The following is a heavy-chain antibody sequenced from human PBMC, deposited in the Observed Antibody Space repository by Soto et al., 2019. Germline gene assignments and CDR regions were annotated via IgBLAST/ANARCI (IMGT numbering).Heavy chain of an antibody. J-gene: IGHJ4*01. Sequence: DVQLVESGGGLLQPGGSLRLSCADSGFTFRIYNMNWVRQPPGKGLDWVSYISSSSSTIYYADSLNGRFTISRDYAKDTLYLTTNRLSGDDMAIYSCARGGTIAVTTIGDYWGQGTPITVSS. V-gene: IGHV3-48*01. CDR3: ARGGTIAVTTIGDY. CDR2: ISSSSSTI. D-gene: IGHD5-12*01. CDR1: GFTFRIYN.